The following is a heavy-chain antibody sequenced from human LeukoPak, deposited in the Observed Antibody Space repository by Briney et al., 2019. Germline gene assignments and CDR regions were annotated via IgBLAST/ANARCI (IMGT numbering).Heavy chain of an antibody. J-gene: IGHJ5*02. CDR3: ARGHSYYGSGSYLFDP. CDR1: GYSFTSYA. V-gene: IGHV1-18*04. Sequence: GASVKVSCKASGYSFTSYAITWVRQAPGQGLEWMGWISAYSGNTNYAQKLQGRVTMTTDTSTTTAYMELRSLRSDDTAVYYCARGHSYYGSGSYLFDPWGQGTLVTVSS. CDR2: ISAYSGNT. D-gene: IGHD3-10*01.